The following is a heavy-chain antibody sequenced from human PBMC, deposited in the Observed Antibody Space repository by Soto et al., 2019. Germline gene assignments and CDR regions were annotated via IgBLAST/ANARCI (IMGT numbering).Heavy chain of an antibody. D-gene: IGHD6-6*01. CDR2: INPNGGST. V-gene: IGHV1-46*03. CDR1: GYTFINYY. J-gene: IGHJ6*03. CDR3: VRATAARQRDYSYHYYLHI. Sequence: QVQLVQSGAEVKKPGASVKVSCKASGYTFINYYIHWVRQAPGQGLEWMGVINPNGGSTVYAQKFQGRVMLTRDTSPSTVCVELSSLRSDDTAVYFCVRATAARQRDYSYHYYLHIWGKATTVTVSS.